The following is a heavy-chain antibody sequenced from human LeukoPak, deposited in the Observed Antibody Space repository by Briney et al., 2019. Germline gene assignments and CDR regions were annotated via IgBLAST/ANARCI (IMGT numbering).Heavy chain of an antibody. V-gene: IGHV1-46*01. J-gene: IGHJ6*03. Sequence: ASVKVSCKASGYTFTSYYMHWVRQVPGRRPEWMGIINPRGGSTDYAQKFEGRVTMTRDMSTSTVYMELSSLRSEDTAVYYCARSLGYYDSSGYYIWDYYYYMDVWGKGTTVTVSS. CDR1: GYTFTSYY. CDR3: ARSLGYYDSSGYYIWDYYYYMDV. D-gene: IGHD3-22*01. CDR2: INPRGGST.